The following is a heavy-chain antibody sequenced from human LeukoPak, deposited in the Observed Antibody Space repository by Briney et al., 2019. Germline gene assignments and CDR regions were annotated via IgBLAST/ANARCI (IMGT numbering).Heavy chain of an antibody. D-gene: IGHD3-22*01. V-gene: IGHV4-4*07. Sequence: PSETLSLTCTVSGGSISSYYWSWIRQPAGKGLEWIGRIYTSGSTNYNPSLKSRVTISVDTSKNQFSLKLSSVTAADTAVYYCARETPDYYDSSGYYYIGYWGQGTLVTVSS. CDR3: ARETPDYYDSSGYYYIGY. CDR2: IYTSGST. J-gene: IGHJ4*02. CDR1: GGSISSYY.